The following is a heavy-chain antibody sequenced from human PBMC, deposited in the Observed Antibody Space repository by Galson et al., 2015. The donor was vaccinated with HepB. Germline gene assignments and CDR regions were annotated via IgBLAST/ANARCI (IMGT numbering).Heavy chain of an antibody. V-gene: IGHV3-49*03. Sequence: SLRLSCATSGFTSGDYTMSWFRQAPGKGLEWVGFIRSKGYGGTTEYAASVKGRFTISRDDSKSIAYLQMNSLKTEDTAVYYCTRALYSSSWYNYFDYWGQGTLVTVSS. CDR3: TRALYSSSWYNYFDY. J-gene: IGHJ4*02. D-gene: IGHD6-13*01. CDR2: IRSKGYGGTT. CDR1: GFTSGDYT.